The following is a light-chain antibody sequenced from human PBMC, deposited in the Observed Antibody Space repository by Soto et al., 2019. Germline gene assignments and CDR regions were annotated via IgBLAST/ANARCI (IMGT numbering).Light chain of an antibody. CDR1: QSVSSN. CDR3: QPHNNWPFT. V-gene: IGKV3-15*01. CDR2: GAS. J-gene: IGKJ2*01. Sequence: EIVMTQSPATLSVSPGERATLSCRASQSVSSNLAWYQQRPGQAPRLLIYGASTRATGIPARLSGSGSGTEFTRTISSLQSEDFAVYYCQPHNNWPFTFGQGTKLEIK.